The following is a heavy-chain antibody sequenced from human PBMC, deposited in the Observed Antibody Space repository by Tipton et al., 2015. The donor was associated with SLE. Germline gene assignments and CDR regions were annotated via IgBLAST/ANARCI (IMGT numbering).Heavy chain of an antibody. CDR3: ARGETSSGDY. Sequence: LRLSCAVYGGSFSGYYWSWIRQPPGKGLEWIGEINHGGSTDYNPSLKSRVTISVDTSKNQFSLKLSSVTAADTAVYYCARGETSSGDYWGQGTLVTVSS. CDR2: INHGGST. J-gene: IGHJ4*02. V-gene: IGHV4-34*01. CDR1: GGSFSGYY. D-gene: IGHD1-26*01.